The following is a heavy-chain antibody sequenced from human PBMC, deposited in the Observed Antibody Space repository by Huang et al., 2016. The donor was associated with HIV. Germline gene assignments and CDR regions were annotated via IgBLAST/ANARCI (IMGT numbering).Heavy chain of an antibody. J-gene: IGHJ6*03. V-gene: IGHV1-69*13. D-gene: IGHD3-10*01. CDR3: ARGVFDGVWSGDLLPHFYYMDV. CDR2: SVPIFRRT. Sequence: QVQLVQSGAEMKKPGSSVKVSCTAPGGTFSSYGISWVRQAPGQGLEWMGGSVPIFRRTDYAQKFQGRRTITADESTSTAYMELSSLRSQDSAIYFCARGVFDGVWSGDLLPHFYYMDVWGKGTTVTVSS. CDR1: GGTFSSYG.